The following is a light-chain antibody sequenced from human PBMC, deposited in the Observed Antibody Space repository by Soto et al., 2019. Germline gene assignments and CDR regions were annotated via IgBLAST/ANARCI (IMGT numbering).Light chain of an antibody. Sequence: EIVLTQSPATLSLSPGERATLSCRASQSVSSYLAWYQQKPGQAPRLLLYDASNRATGIPARFSGSGSGTDFTLTISSLQPEDFAVYYCQPRSNWPITFGQGTRLETK. CDR1: QSVSSY. V-gene: IGKV3-11*01. CDR3: QPRSNWPIT. J-gene: IGKJ5*01. CDR2: DAS.